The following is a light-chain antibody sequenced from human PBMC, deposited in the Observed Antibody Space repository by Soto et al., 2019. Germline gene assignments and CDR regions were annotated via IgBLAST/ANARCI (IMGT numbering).Light chain of an antibody. V-gene: IGKV3-11*01. CDR1: QSVSSY. CDR3: QQRSNWPPT. CDR2: DAS. J-gene: IGKJ1*01. Sequence: EIVLTQARVTRAPSTEHTTPLCCXASQSVSSYLAWYQQKPGQAPRLLIYDASNRATGIPARFSGSGSGTDFTLTISSLEPEDFAVYYCQQRSNWPPTFGQGTKVDIK.